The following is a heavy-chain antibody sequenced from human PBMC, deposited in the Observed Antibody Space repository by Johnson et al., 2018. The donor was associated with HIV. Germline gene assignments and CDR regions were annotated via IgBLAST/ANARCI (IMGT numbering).Heavy chain of an antibody. V-gene: IGHV3-7*01. CDR1: GFTFSSYW. CDR3: AKVAVATAAGGVALDI. D-gene: IGHD6-13*01. J-gene: IGHJ3*02. Sequence: VQLVESGGGSIKPVGSLRLSCAASGFTFSSYWMSWVRQAPGKGLEWVANIKQDGSNKHYADSVKGRFTISRDNSKSTLYLQMNSLRAEDTAVYYCAKVAVATAAGGVALDIWGPGTMVIVSS. CDR2: IKQDGSNK.